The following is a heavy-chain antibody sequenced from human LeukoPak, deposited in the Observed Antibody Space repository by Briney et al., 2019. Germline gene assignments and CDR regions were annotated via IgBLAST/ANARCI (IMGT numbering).Heavy chain of an antibody. CDR1: GYTFTSYY. CDR3: ARDRQQLGTGLLF. CDR2: INPSGGST. J-gene: IGHJ4*02. D-gene: IGHD6-13*01. Sequence: VASVKVSCKASGYTFTSYYMHWGRQAPGQGLEWMGIINPSGGSTSYAQKFQGRVTMPRDTSTSTVYMELSSLRSEDTAVYYCARDRQQLGTGLLFWGQGTLVTVSS. V-gene: IGHV1-46*01.